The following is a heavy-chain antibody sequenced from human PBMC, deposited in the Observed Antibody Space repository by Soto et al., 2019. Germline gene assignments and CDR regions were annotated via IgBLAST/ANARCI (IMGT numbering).Heavy chain of an antibody. D-gene: IGHD1-26*01. CDR2: ISGSGSNT. CDR3: ARDRATFDY. J-gene: IGHJ4*02. CDR1: GFTFTSYA. V-gene: IGHV3-23*01. Sequence: GGSLRLSCAASGFTFTSYAMSWVRLTPGKGLEWVSAISGSGSNTFYADSVRGRFTIPRDNSKNTVFLQMNNLRAEDTAVYFCARDRATFDYWGQGTRVTVS.